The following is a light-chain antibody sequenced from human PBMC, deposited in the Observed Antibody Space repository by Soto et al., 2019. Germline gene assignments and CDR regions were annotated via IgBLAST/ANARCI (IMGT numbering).Light chain of an antibody. CDR2: DAY. CDR1: QNVSGF. CDR3: QQRSHWPPT. V-gene: IGKV3-11*01. Sequence: EVVLTQSPVTLSSSPGETATLSCRASQNVSGFLAWYQQRLGQAHRLLIYDAYNRGTDIQARFSGSGSETDFTLTIRGLESEDFAVYYCQQRSHWPPTFGQGTKVDIK. J-gene: IGKJ1*01.